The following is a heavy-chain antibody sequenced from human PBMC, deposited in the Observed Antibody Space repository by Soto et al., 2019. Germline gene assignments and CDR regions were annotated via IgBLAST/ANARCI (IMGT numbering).Heavy chain of an antibody. CDR2: IYYSGTT. Sequence: QVQLQESGPGLLKPSETLSLTCSVSGGSVSDKTYYWSWIRQPPGKELEWIGYIYYSGTTNYNPSLKSRVTISVDTSKNQFSLRLSSVTAADTALYYCARTTAVPNTLRSRYYFDYSGQGTLVTVSS. CDR1: GGSVSDKTYY. CDR3: ARTTAVPNTLRSRYYFDY. V-gene: IGHV4-61*01. D-gene: IGHD4-17*01. J-gene: IGHJ4*02.